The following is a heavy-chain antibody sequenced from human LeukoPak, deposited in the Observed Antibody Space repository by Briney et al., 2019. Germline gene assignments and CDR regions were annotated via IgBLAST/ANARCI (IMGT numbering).Heavy chain of an antibody. CDR3: AREDQDAFDI. CDR1: GFTFSSYA. V-gene: IGHV3-23*01. J-gene: IGHJ3*02. Sequence: PGGSLRLSCAASGFTFSSYAMSWVRQAPGKGLEWVSTIGGSGENTYYADSVKGRFTISRDNAKNSLYLQMNSLRAEDTAVYYCAREDQDAFDIWGQGTMVTVSS. CDR2: IGGSGENT.